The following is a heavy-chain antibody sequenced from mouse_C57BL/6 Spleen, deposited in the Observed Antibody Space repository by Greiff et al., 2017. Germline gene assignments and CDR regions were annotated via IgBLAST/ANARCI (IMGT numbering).Heavy chain of an antibody. CDR2: IHPNSGST. CDR3: APTVVADYFDY. V-gene: IGHV1-64*01. J-gene: IGHJ2*01. D-gene: IGHD1-1*01. Sequence: QVQLQQPGAELVKPGASVKLSCKASGYTFTSYWMHWVKQRPGQGLEWIGMIHPNSGSTNYNEKFKSKATLTVDKSSSTAYMQLSSLTSEDSAVYYCAPTVVADYFDYWGQGTTRTVSS. CDR1: GYTFTSYW.